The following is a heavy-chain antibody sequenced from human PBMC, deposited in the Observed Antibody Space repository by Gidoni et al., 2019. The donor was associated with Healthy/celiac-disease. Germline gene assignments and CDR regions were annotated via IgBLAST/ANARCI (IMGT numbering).Heavy chain of an antibody. D-gene: IGHD2-15*01. V-gene: IGHV3-30*18. J-gene: IGHJ4*02. CDR3: AKDATATEGVFDY. Sequence: QVQLVESGGGVVQPGRSLRLSCPASGFTFSSYGMHWVRQAPGKGLEWVAVISYDGSNKYYADSVKGRFTISRDNSKNTLYLQMNSLRAEDTAVYYCAKDATATEGVFDYWGQGTLVTVSS. CDR1: GFTFSSYG. CDR2: ISYDGSNK.